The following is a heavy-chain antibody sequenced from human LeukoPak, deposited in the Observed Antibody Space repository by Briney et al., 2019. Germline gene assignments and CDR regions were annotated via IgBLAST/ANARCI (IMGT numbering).Heavy chain of an antibody. D-gene: IGHD3-22*01. CDR3: AKLGGYYDNSASRYFDY. CDR2: IGLRSGST. Sequence: GESLRLSCAASGFSFSSYALTWVRQAPGKGLEWVSAIGLRSGSTYYADSVKGRFTISRDNSKNTVYLQMNSLRADDTAVYYCAKLGGYYDNSASRYFDYWGQGTLVTVSS. V-gene: IGHV3-23*01. J-gene: IGHJ4*02. CDR1: GFSFSSYA.